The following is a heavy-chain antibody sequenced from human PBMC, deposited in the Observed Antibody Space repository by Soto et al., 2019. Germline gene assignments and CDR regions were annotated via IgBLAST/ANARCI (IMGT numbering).Heavy chain of an antibody. Sequence: QVQLVQSGAEVKKPGSSVKVSCKASGGTFSSYAISWVRQAPGQGLEWMGGIIPISDTTNYAQKFQGRVTITADESTSKAYMELSSLRSEDTAVYYCARSHGSSTSLEIYYYYYDGMDVWGQGTTVTVSS. V-gene: IGHV1-69*01. J-gene: IGHJ6*02. CDR1: GGTFSSYA. D-gene: IGHD2-2*01. CDR3: ARSHGSSTSLEIYYYYYDGMDV. CDR2: IIPISDTT.